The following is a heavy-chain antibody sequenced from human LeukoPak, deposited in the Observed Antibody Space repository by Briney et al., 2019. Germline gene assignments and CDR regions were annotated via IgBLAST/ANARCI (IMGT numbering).Heavy chain of an antibody. J-gene: IGHJ5*02. Sequence: PGGSLRLSCAASGFTFSSYWMSWVHQAPGKGLEWVANIKQDGSEKYYVDSVKGRFTISRDNAKNSLYLQMNSLRAEDTAVYYCARDIAPYSSSWYGLSDPWGQGTLVTVSS. CDR2: IKQDGSEK. CDR3: ARDIAPYSSSWYGLSDP. D-gene: IGHD6-13*01. V-gene: IGHV3-7*01. CDR1: GFTFSSYW.